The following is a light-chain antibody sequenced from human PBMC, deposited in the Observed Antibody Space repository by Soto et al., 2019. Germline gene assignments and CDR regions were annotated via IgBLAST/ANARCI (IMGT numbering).Light chain of an antibody. Sequence: EIVLTQSPGTLSLSPGERATLSCRASQSVSSSYLAWYQQKPGQAPRLLIYGASSRATGIPDRFSGSGSGTEFTLTISRLEPEYFAVYYCQQYGRPWTFGQGTKVEIK. CDR1: QSVSSSY. J-gene: IGKJ1*01. CDR3: QQYGRPWT. CDR2: GAS. V-gene: IGKV3-20*01.